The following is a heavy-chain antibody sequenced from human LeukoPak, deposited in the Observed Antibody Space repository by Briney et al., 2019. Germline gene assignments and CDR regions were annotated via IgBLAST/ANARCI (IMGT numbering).Heavy chain of an antibody. CDR1: GFTFSSYA. J-gene: IGHJ4*02. CDR2: ISYDGSNK. CDR3: ARDGYSSSWYYFDY. V-gene: IGHV3-30*04. Sequence: GGSLRLSCAASGFTFSSYAMSWVRQAPGKGLEWVAVISYDGSNKYYADSVKGRFTISRDNSKNTLYLQMNSLRAEDTAVYYCARDGYSSSWYYFDYWGREPWSPSPQ. D-gene: IGHD6-13*01.